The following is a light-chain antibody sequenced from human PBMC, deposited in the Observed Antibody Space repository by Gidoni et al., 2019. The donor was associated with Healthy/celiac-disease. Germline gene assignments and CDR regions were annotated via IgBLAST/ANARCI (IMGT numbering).Light chain of an antibody. Sequence: DIHITQSPSSVSVSVGDSVTISCRASQSIGVWLAWYQQRPGNASNLLIYSASILHRGVPSRFSGAGSGTHFTLTISSLQPEDVGTYFCLQADSFPRTFGQGTRLEI. CDR3: LQADSFPRT. CDR2: SAS. J-gene: IGKJ5*01. V-gene: IGKV1-12*01. CDR1: QSIGVW.